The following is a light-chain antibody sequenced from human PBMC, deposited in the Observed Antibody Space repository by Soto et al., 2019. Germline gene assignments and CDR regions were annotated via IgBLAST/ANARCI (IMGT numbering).Light chain of an antibody. CDR1: NSDVGSYNL. J-gene: IGLJ1*01. V-gene: IGLV2-23*02. CDR3: CSYAGSRV. CDR2: EVS. Sequence: QSVLTQPASVSGSPGQSITISCTGTNSDVGSYNLVSWYQQHPGKAPKLMIYEVSKRPSGVSNRFSGSKSGNTASLTISGLQAEDEADYYCCSYAGSRVFGTGP.